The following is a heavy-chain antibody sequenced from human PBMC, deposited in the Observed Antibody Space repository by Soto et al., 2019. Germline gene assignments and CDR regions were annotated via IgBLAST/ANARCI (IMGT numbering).Heavy chain of an antibody. J-gene: IGHJ4*02. D-gene: IGHD3-9*01. CDR3: ASLIIDILTGYLSPDY. CDR2: ISAYNGNT. CDR1: GYTFTSYG. V-gene: IGHV1-18*01. Sequence: QVQLVQSGAEVKKPGASVKVSCKASGYTFTSYGISWVRQAPGQGLEWMGWISAYNGNTNYAQKLQGRVTMTTDTSKSTAYMELRSLRSDETSVYYCASLIIDILTGYLSPDYWGQGTLVTVSS.